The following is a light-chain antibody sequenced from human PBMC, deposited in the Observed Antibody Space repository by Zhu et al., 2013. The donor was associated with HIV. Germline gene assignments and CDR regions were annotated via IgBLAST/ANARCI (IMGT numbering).Light chain of an antibody. J-gene: IGKJ2*03. Sequence: EIVLTQSPGTLSLSPGERATLSCRASQSASSNYLAWYQQKPGQAPRLLIYGASSRATGIPDRFSGSGSGTDFTLTISRLEPEDFAVYYCQHYGSSPYSFGQGTKLEIK. V-gene: IGKV3-20*01. CDR2: GAS. CDR3: QHYGSSPYS. CDR1: QSASSNY.